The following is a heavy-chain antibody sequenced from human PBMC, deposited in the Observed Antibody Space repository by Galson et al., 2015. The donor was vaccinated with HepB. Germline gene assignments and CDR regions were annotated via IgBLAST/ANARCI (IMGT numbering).Heavy chain of an antibody. D-gene: IGHD3-10*01. J-gene: IGHJ5*02. V-gene: IGHV1-24*01. Sequence: SVKVSCKVSGSTLTKLSIHWVRQFPGKGLEWLGGFDPEDGEALYAQKFQGRVTMTEDTSTDTIYLELSSLRCDDTAVYFCATDSPHSYGATGLEHWGQGTLVTVSS. CDR2: FDPEDGEA. CDR1: GSTLTKLS. CDR3: ATDSPHSYGATGLEH.